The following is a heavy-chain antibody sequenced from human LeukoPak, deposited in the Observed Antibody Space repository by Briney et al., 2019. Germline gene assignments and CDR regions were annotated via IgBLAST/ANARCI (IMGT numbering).Heavy chain of an antibody. V-gene: IGHV4-31*03. CDR2: IYYSGST. CDR1: GGSISSGGYY. J-gene: IGHJ4*02. CDR3: ARVPYYDSSGDPKWFDY. Sequence: SETLSLTCTVSGGSISSGGYYWSWIRQRPGKGLEWIGYIYYSGSTYYNPSLKSRVTISVDTSKNQFSLKLSSVTAADTAVYYCARVPYYDSSGDPKWFDYWGQGTLVTVSS. D-gene: IGHD3-22*01.